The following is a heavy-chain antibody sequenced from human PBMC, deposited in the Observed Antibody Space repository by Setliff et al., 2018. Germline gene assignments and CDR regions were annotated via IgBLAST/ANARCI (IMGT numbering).Heavy chain of an antibody. CDR3: ARASRFGTTVWKGDYYMDV. CDR1: GYTFSSCA. V-gene: IGHV7-4-1*02. CDR2: INANTGNP. Sequence: ASVKVSCKASGYTFSSCAMGWMRQAPGQRLEWMGWINANTGNPSYAQDFTGRLVFSLDTSVSTAYLQISSLKAEDSAVYYCARASRFGTTVWKGDYYMDVWGKGTTVTV. D-gene: IGHD4-4*01. J-gene: IGHJ6*03.